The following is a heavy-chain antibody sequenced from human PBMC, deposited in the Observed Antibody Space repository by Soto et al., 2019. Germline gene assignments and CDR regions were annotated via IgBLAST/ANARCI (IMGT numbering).Heavy chain of an antibody. CDR1: GYTFTDYH. CDR3: ARDGIAVAGTEGYYGMDV. J-gene: IGHJ6*02. CDR2: ISAYNGNT. Sequence: ASVKVSCKASGYTFTDYHIHWVRQAPGQGLEWMGWISAYNGNTNYAQKLQGRVTMTTDTSTSTAYMELRSLRSDDTAVYYCARDGIAVAGTEGYYGMDVWGQGTTVTVSS. V-gene: IGHV1-18*04. D-gene: IGHD6-19*01.